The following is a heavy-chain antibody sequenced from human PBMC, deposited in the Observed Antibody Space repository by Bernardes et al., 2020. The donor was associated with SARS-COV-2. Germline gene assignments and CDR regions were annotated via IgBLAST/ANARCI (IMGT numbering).Heavy chain of an antibody. Sequence: GGSLRLSCAASGFTFSSYAMSWVRQAPGKGLEWVSSISGTAGSMYYADSVKGRFIISRDNSKNTLYLQMNSLRAEDTATYYCARGPIGGTGMAQVGRRFDRWKQVTLVAVSS. V-gene: IGHV3-23*01. J-gene: IGHJ5*02. CDR3: ARGPIGGTGMAQVGRRFDR. CDR2: ISGTAGSM. CDR1: GFTFSSYA. D-gene: IGHD5-18*01.